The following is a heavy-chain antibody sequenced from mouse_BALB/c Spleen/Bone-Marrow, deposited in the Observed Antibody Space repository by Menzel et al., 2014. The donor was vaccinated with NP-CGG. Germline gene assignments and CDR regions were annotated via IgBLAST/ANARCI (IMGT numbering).Heavy chain of an antibody. D-gene: IGHD2-2*01. V-gene: IGHV1S29*02. J-gene: IGHJ4*01. CDR2: IYPYNGGT. Sequence: VQLKESGPELVKPGASVKISCKASGYTFTDYNMHWVKQSHGKSLEWIGYIYPYNGGTGYNQKFKSKATLTVDTSSSTAYMERRSLTSEDSAVYYCAREGGYYDALDFWGQGTSVTVSS. CDR3: AREGGYYDALDF. CDR1: GYTFTDYN.